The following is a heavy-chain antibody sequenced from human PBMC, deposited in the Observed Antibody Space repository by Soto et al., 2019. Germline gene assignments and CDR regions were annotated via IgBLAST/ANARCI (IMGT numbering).Heavy chain of an antibody. CDR3: AKDGTYGSMDV. Sequence: QVKLVESGGGVVQPGRSLRLSCAASGSTFSSYGMHWVRQAPGKGLEWVAVISYDGSNKYYADSVKGRFTISRDNSKNTLYLQMNSLRAEDTAVYYCAKDGTYGSMDVWGQGTTVTVSS. J-gene: IGHJ6*02. V-gene: IGHV3-30*18. CDR1: GSTFSSYG. CDR2: ISYDGSNK. D-gene: IGHD3-10*01.